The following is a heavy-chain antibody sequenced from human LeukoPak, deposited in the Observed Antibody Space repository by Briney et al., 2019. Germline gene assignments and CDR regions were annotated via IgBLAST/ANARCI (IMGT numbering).Heavy chain of an antibody. CDR2: INHSGST. V-gene: IGHV4-34*01. Sequence: SETLSLTCAVYGGSFSGYYWSWIRQPPGKGLEWIGEINHSGSTNYNPSLKSRVTISVDTSKNQFSLKLSSVTAADTAVYYCARGYCSGGSCYSTEDWGQGTLVTASS. J-gene: IGHJ4*02. D-gene: IGHD2-15*01. CDR1: GGSFSGYY. CDR3: ARGYCSGGSCYSTED.